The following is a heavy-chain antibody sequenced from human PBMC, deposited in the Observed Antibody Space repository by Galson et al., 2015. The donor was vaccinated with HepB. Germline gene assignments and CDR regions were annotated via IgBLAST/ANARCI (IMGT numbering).Heavy chain of an antibody. Sequence: QSGAEVKKPGESLKISCKGSGYSLANYWVAWVRQMPGKGLEWMGIISPGDSETRYSPSFQGQVTISADKSISTAYLRWSSLKTSDTAMYYCASSRMGLTTMGVFDIWGQGTMVTVSS. V-gene: IGHV5-51*01. D-gene: IGHD1-1*01. CDR3: ASSRMGLTTMGVFDI. CDR2: ISPGDSET. CDR1: GYSLANYW. J-gene: IGHJ3*02.